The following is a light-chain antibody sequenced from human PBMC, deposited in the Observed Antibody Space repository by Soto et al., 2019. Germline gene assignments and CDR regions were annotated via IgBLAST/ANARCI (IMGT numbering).Light chain of an antibody. V-gene: IGKV3-15*01. J-gene: IGKJ4*01. CDR3: QHYNNLWG. Sequence: EIVMTQSPATLSVSPGERVTLSCRASQSVRSNLAWYQQKPGQVPRVLIYGASTRAIGITDRFSGSGSGTEFTLTISSLQSEDFAVYYCQHYNNLWGFGGGTNVEIK. CDR1: QSVRSN. CDR2: GAS.